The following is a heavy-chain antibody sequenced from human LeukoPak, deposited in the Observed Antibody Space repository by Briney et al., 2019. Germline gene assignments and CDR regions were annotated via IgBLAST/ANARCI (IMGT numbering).Heavy chain of an antibody. D-gene: IGHD6-19*01. Sequence: KRGESLKISCKGSGYSFTSYWIGWVRQMPGKGLEWMGIIYPGDSDTRYSPSFQGQVTIPADKSISTAYLKWSSLKASDTAMYYCARHARDLGGWYVDFWFGPWGQGTLVTVSS. J-gene: IGHJ5*02. V-gene: IGHV5-51*01. CDR1: GYSFTSYW. CDR3: ARHARDLGGWYVDFWFGP. CDR2: IYPGDSDT.